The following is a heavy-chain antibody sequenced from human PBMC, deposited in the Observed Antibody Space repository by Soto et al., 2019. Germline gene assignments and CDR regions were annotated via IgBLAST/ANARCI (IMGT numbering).Heavy chain of an antibody. D-gene: IGHD3-22*01. CDR2: IYYTGST. Sequence: SETLSLTCTVSGGSVSSGSYYWSWIRQPPGKGLEWIGYIYYTGSTNYNPSLKSRVTISVDTSKNQFSLKLSSVTAPDTAVYYCARGPAYYYDSSGYFAYWGHGNLVT. CDR1: GGSVSSGSYY. V-gene: IGHV4-61*01. CDR3: ARGPAYYYDSSGYFAY. J-gene: IGHJ4*01.